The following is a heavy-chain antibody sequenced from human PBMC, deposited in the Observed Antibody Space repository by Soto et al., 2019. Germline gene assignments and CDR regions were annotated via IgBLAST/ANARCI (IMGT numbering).Heavy chain of an antibody. Sequence: SETLSLTCAVSGYSISSGYYWGWIRQPPGKGLEWIGSIYHSGSTYYNPSLKSRVTISVDTSKNQFSLKLSSVTAADTAVYYCARDGAHIVVVVAAQGDYYYGMDVWGQGTTVTVS. D-gene: IGHD2-15*01. CDR3: ARDGAHIVVVVAAQGDYYYGMDV. J-gene: IGHJ6*02. CDR2: IYHSGST. V-gene: IGHV4-38-2*02. CDR1: GYSISSGYY.